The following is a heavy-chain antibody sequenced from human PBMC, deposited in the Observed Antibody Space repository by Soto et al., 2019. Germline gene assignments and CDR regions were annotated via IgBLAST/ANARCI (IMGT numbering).Heavy chain of an antibody. D-gene: IGHD2-21*02. CDR1: GFTFSNYA. V-gene: IGHV3-23*01. CDR2: ISVSSDNT. J-gene: IGHJ3*02. Sequence: EVQLLESGGGLVQPGGSLRLSCAASGFTFSNYAMNWVRQAPGKGLEWVSGISVSSDNTFYADSVKGRFTISRDNSKSTLFLQMNSLRAEDTALYYCARGTADCGTDCYNGLSWRFDAFDIWGQGTVVTVSS. CDR3: ARGTADCGTDCYNGLSWRFDAFDI.